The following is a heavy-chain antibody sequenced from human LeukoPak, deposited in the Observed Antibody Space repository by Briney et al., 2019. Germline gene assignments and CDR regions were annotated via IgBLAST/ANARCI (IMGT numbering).Heavy chain of an antibody. D-gene: IGHD2-2*02. J-gene: IGHJ6*02. Sequence: ASVKVSCKASGGTFSSYAISWVRQAPGQGLEWMGGIIPIFGTANYAQKFQGRVTITADESTSTAYMELSSLRSEDTAVYYCASDLVAPAAINYYYGMDVWGQGTTVTVSS. CDR2: IIPIFGTA. V-gene: IGHV1-69*01. CDR1: GGTFSSYA. CDR3: ASDLVAPAAINYYYGMDV.